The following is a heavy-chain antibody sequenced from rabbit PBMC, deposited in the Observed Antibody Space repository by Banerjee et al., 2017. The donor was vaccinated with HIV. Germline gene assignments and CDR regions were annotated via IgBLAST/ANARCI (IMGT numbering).Heavy chain of an antibody. Sequence: QSLEESGGDLVKPGASLTLTCTAPGFDFSKRCMCCGRQAPGKGLEWIACINTSSGNTVYATWAKGRFTISRTSSTTVALQMTSLTAADTATYFCARDLAGVIGWNFGLWGQGTLVTVS. V-gene: IGHV1S40*01. J-gene: IGHJ3*01. D-gene: IGHD4-1*01. CDR3: ARDLAGVIGWNFGL. CDR2: INTSSGNT. CDR1: GFDFSKRC.